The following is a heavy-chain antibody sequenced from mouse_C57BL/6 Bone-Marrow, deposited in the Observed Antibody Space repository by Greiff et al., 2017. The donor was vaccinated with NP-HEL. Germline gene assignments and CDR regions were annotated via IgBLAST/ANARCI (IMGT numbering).Heavy chain of an antibody. CDR3: ASPYDYDVAWFAY. CDR1: GFTFSSYG. J-gene: IGHJ3*01. D-gene: IGHD2-4*01. CDR2: ISSGGSYT. V-gene: IGHV5-6*01. Sequence: EVQLVESGGDLVKPGGSLKLSCAASGFTFSSYGMSWVRQTPDKRLEWVATISSGGSYTYYPDSVKGRFTISRDNAKNTLYLQMSSLKSEDTAMYYCASPYDYDVAWFAYWGPGTLVTVSA.